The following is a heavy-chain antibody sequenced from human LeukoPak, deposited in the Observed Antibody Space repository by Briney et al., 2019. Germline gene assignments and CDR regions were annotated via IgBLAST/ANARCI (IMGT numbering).Heavy chain of an antibody. D-gene: IGHD2-2*01. CDR3: AREESGYCSSTSCYRLDV. CDR1: GFTFSSYS. CDR2: ISSSSSYI. V-gene: IGHV3-21*01. J-gene: IGHJ6*02. Sequence: GGSLRLSCAASGFTFSSYSMNWVRHAPGPGMEWVSSISSSSSYIYYADSVKGRFTITRDNAKNSLYLQMNSLRAEDTAVYYCAREESGYCSSTSCYRLDVWGQGTTVTVSS.